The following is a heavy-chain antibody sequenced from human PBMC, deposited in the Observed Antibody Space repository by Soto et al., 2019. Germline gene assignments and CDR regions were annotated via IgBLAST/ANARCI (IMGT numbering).Heavy chain of an antibody. CDR1: GFTFSSYS. CDR3: ARYHTEGRLRRGDY. J-gene: IGHJ4*02. Sequence: EVQLVESGGGLVQPGGSLRLSCAASGFTFSSYSMNWVRQAPGKGLEWVSYISSSSSTIYYAGSVKGRFPISRDNAKNSLYLQINSQRAEDTDGYYCARYHTEGRLRRGDYWGQGTLVPVSS. V-gene: IGHV3-48*01. CDR2: ISSSSSTI. D-gene: IGHD5-12*01.